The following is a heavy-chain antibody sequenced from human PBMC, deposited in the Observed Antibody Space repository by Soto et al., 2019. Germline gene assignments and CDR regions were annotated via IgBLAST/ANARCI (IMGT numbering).Heavy chain of an antibody. J-gene: IGHJ4*02. CDR2: IYYSGST. D-gene: IGHD2-2*01. Sequence: QVQLQESGPGLVKPSETLSLTCTVSGGSISSYYWSWIRQPPGKGLEWIGYIYYSGSTNYNPSLKSRVTIAVDTSKTLCSPELRSVTAAEPAVYRGARHVVPAATSVAYWGQGTLVTVSS. V-gene: IGHV4-59*08. CDR3: ARHVVPAATSVAY. CDR1: GGSISSYY.